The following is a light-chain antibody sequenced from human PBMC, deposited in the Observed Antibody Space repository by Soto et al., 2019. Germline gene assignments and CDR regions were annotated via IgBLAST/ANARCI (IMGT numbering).Light chain of an antibody. J-gene: IGKJ1*01. CDR1: RSISTY. V-gene: IGKV3-11*01. CDR2: EAL. Sequence: ETVLTQSPATLSLSPGERATLSWRASRSISTYLAWYQQKNGQAPRLLIYEALNRATGIPARFSGSGYGTDFNLTISSLETEDFAVYYCQQRNNWPLTFGQGTKVDIK. CDR3: QQRNNWPLT.